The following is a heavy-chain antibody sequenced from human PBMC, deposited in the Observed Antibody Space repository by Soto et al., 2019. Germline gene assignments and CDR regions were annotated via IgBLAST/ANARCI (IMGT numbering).Heavy chain of an antibody. J-gene: IGHJ3*02. CDR1: GFTFSSYG. V-gene: IGHV3-33*01. CDR2: IWYDGSNK. D-gene: IGHD2-2*01. CDR3: ATDIVLVPAATDAFDI. Sequence: QVQLVESGGGVVQPGRSLRLSCAASGFTFSSYGMHWVRQAPGKGLEWVAVIWYDGSNKYYADSVKGRFTISRDNSKNTLYLQMNSLRAEDMAVYYCATDIVLVPAATDAFDIWGQGTMVTVSS.